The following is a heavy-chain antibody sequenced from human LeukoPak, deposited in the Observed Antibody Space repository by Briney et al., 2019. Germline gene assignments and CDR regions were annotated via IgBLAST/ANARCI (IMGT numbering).Heavy chain of an antibody. CDR1: GGSISSYY. CDR2: IYYSGST. V-gene: IGHV4-59*08. CDR3: ARQRGNSNYDLFDY. D-gene: IGHD4-11*01. Sequence: SETLSLTCTVSGGSISSYYWCWIRQPPGKGLEWNGYIYYSGSTNYNPSLKSRVTISVDTSKNQFSLKLSSVTAADTAVYYCARQRGNSNYDLFDYWGQGTLVTVSS. J-gene: IGHJ4*02.